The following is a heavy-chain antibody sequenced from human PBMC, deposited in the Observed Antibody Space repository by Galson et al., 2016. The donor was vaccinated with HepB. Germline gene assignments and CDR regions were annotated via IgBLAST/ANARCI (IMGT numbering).Heavy chain of an antibody. J-gene: IGHJ2*01. D-gene: IGHD5-18*01. CDR3: ARVPPDTASGFFDL. CDR1: GGSLNSYNW. V-gene: IGHV4-4*02. Sequence: LSLTCAVSGGSLNSYNWWSWVRQSPEKGLEWIGEVYHSGTTNYNPSLKSRATISMDKSKNQFSLKLTSVTAADTAVYYCARVPPDTASGFFDLWGRGTLVTVSS. CDR2: VYHSGTT.